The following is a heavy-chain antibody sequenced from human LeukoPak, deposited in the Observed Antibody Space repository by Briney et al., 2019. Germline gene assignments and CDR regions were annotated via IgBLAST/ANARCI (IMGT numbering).Heavy chain of an antibody. CDR1: GGSISSYY. Sequence: PSETLSLTCTVSGGSISSYYWSWIRQPPGKGLEWIGYIYYSGSTNYNPSLKSQVTISVDTSKNQFSLKLSSVTAADTAVYYCARHGGSHLPADYWGQGTLVTVSS. CDR2: IYYSGST. J-gene: IGHJ4*02. V-gene: IGHV4-59*01. D-gene: IGHD1-26*01. CDR3: ARHGGSHLPADY.